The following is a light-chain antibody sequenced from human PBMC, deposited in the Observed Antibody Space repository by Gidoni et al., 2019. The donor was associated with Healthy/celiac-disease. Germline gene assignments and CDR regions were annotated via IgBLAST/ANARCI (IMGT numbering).Light chain of an antibody. CDR1: QSVSSN. V-gene: IGKV3-15*01. CDR3: QQYNNGPTWT. J-gene: IGKJ1*01. Sequence: EIVMTQSPATLSVSPGERATLSCRASQSVSSNLAWYQQKPGQAPRLLIYGASTRATGIPARFSGSGSGTEFTLTISSLQSEDVAVYYCQQYNNGPTWTFGQGTKVEIK. CDR2: GAS.